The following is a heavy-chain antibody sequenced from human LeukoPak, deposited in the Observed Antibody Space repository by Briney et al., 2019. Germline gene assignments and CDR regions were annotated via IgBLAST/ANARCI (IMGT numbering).Heavy chain of an antibody. CDR2: VFHTGNT. Sequence: SETLTLTCIVSGGSINSDYWIWIRQPPGKGLEWIGNVFHTGNTNYSPSLRSRVTISLDTSKNQFSLSLRSVTAADTAVYYCARATVTYDFWSGYPSYFDSWGQGTLVTVSS. D-gene: IGHD3-3*01. J-gene: IGHJ4*02. CDR1: GGSINSDY. CDR3: ARATVTYDFWSGYPSYFDS. V-gene: IGHV4-59*01.